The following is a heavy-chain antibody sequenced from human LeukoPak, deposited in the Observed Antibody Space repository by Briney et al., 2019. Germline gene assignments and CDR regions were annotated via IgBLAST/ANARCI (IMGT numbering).Heavy chain of an antibody. CDR3: AARKDSSGWEY. D-gene: IGHD3-22*01. V-gene: IGHV3-11*06. Sequence: DSVKGRFTISRDNAKNSLYLQMNSLRAEDTAVYYCAARKDSSGWEYWGQGTLVTVSS. J-gene: IGHJ4*02.